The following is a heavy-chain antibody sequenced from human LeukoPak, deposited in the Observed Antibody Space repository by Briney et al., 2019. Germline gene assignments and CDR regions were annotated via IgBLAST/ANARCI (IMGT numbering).Heavy chain of an antibody. CDR2: ISWDGAT. Sequence: AGGSLRLSCAASGFKFDDYGMHWVRQAPGKGPEWVSLISWDGATFYADSVRGRFTISRDNSKNSLYLQMNSLRGEDTALYYCTKGGVGGYYYMDYWGQGILVTVSS. J-gene: IGHJ4*02. D-gene: IGHD3-10*01. CDR1: GFKFDDYG. CDR3: TKGGVGGYYYMDY. V-gene: IGHV3-43D*03.